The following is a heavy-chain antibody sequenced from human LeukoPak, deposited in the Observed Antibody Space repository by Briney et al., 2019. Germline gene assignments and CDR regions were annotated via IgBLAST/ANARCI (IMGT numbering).Heavy chain of an antibody. D-gene: IGHD3-22*01. CDR2: FHHSRNT. J-gene: IGHJ4*02. CDR3: ARVGDSSGYYPSYYFDY. V-gene: IGHV4-38-2*01. CDR1: GYSISSGYY. Sequence: SETLSLTCAVSGYSISSGYYWGWIRPPPGKGLEGIGIFHHSRNTYYNPSVKSRVTISVDTSKNTFSLKLSSVTAADTAVYYCARVGDSSGYYPSYYFDYWGQGTLVTVSS.